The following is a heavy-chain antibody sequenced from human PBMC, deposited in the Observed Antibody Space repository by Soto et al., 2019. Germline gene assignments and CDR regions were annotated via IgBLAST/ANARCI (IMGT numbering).Heavy chain of an antibody. J-gene: IGHJ4*02. CDR3: VVAAQPYYFGY. D-gene: IGHD2-15*01. CDR1: GYIFTSYG. V-gene: IGHV1-18*01. Sequence: ASVKVSCKASGYIFTSYGISWVRQAPGQGLEWMAWISGYNGNTNYAQNVQGRVTMTTDTSTTTAYMELRSLRSDDTAVYYCVVAAQPYYFGYWGQGTLVTVSS. CDR2: ISGYNGNT.